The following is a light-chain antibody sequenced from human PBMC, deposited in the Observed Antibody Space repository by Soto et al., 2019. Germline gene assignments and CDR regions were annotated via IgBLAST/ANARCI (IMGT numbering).Light chain of an antibody. J-gene: IGLJ1*01. CDR3: TSYISSSTLYV. CDR2: DVS. V-gene: IGLV2-14*01. Sequence: QSALTQPASVSGSPGQSITISCTGTSSDVGGYNYLSWYQQHPGKAPKLMIYDVSNRPSGVSNRFSGSKSGNTASLTISGLQAEDEADYYCTSYISSSTLYVFGTGTKLTVL. CDR1: SSDVGGYNY.